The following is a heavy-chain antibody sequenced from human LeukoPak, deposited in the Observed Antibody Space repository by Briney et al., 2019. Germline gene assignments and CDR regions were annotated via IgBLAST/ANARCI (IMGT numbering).Heavy chain of an antibody. CDR1: GYTFTSYA. Sequence: GASVKVSCKASGYTFTSYAMRWVRQAPGQRLEWMGWINAGNGNTKYSQKFQGRVTITRDTSASTAYMELSSLRSEDTAVYYCARESHPSAGVRRNLGPRNAFDIWGQGTMVTVSS. V-gene: IGHV1-3*01. D-gene: IGHD2-15*01. CDR2: INAGNGNT. CDR3: ARESHPSAGVRRNLGPRNAFDI. J-gene: IGHJ3*02.